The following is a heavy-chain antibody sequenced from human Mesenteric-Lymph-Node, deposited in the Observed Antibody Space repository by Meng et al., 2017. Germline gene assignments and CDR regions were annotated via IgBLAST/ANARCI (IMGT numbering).Heavy chain of an antibody. V-gene: IGHV4-59*01. CDR3: AREEGYSYGYGYFDY. J-gene: IGHJ4*02. CDR1: GGSISSYY. CDR2: IYYSGST. D-gene: IGHD5-18*01. Sequence: SETLSLTCTVSGGSISSYYWSWIRQPPGKGLEWIGYIYYSGSTNHNPSLKSRVTISVDTPKNQFSLKVSSVPAADTAVYYCAREEGYSYGYGYFDYWGQGTLVTVSS.